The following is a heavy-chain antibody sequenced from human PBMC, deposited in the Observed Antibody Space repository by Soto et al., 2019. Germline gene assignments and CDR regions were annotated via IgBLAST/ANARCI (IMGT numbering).Heavy chain of an antibody. CDR2: ISSSSSYI. CDR3: ARIAAAGPFYFDY. CDR1: GFTFSSYS. V-gene: IGHV3-21*01. D-gene: IGHD6-13*01. Sequence: GGSLRLSCAASGFTFSSYSMNWVRQAPGKGLEWVSSISSSSSYIYYADSVKGRFTISRDNAKNSLYLQMNSLRAEDTAVYYCARIAAAGPFYFDYWGQGTLVTVSS. J-gene: IGHJ4*02.